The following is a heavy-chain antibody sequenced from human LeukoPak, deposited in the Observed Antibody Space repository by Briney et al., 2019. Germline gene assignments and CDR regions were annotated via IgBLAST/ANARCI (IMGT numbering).Heavy chain of an antibody. CDR3: GRATYTSIWFHDAFDI. CDR1: GFTFTTYF. Sequence: GASVTLSCKAAGFTFTTYFMHWVRQAPGPGLEWMGWINPYSGATNSAQKFQGRVTMTRDTSISTAYLELSMVTSDDAAVYYCGRATYTSIWFHDAFDIWGQGTMVTVSS. V-gene: IGHV1-2*02. J-gene: IGHJ3*02. CDR2: INPYSGAT. D-gene: IGHD6-13*01.